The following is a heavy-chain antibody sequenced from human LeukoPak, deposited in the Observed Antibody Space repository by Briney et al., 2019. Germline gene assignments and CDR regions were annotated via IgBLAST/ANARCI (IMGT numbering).Heavy chain of an antibody. CDR1: GGSISSYY. J-gene: IGHJ3*02. V-gene: IGHV4-59*01. D-gene: IGHD3-9*01. Sequence: SETLSLTCTVSGGSISSYYWSWIRQPPGKGLEWIGYIYYSGSTNHNPSLKSRVTISVDTSKNQFSLKLSSVTAADTAVYYCARGCNDYDILTGYFQCAFDIWGQGTMVTVSS. CDR3: ARGCNDYDILTGYFQCAFDI. CDR2: IYYSGST.